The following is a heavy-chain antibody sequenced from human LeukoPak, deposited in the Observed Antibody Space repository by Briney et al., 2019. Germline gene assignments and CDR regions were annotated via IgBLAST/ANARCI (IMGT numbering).Heavy chain of an antibody. Sequence: SETLSLTCTVSGGSISSYYWSWIRQPPGKGLEWIGYIYYSGSTNYNPSLKSRVTISVDTSKNQFSLKLSSVTAADTAVYYCARDFSSTSQRYYYYYMDVWGKGTTVTVSS. CDR1: GGSISSYY. J-gene: IGHJ6*03. D-gene: IGHD2-2*01. CDR2: IYYSGST. V-gene: IGHV4-59*01. CDR3: ARDFSSTSQRYYYYYMDV.